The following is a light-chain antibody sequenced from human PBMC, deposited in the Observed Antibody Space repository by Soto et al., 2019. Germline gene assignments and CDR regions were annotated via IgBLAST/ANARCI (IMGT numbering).Light chain of an antibody. CDR3: QQYNSFAWT. CDR1: QSISSW. V-gene: IGKV1-5*01. Sequence: DIPMTQSPSTLSECFLDRGTIXCRASQSISSWLAWYQQKPGKAPKLLISDAYTLESGVPSRFSGSGSGPEFTLTISSLQPDDFGTYYCQQYNSFAWTFGQGTKVDIK. J-gene: IGKJ1*01. CDR2: DAY.